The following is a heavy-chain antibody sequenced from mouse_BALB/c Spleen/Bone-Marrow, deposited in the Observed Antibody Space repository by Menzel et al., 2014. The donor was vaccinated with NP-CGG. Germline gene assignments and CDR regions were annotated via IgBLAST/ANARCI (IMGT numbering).Heavy chain of an antibody. CDR1: GYTFTSYW. J-gene: IGHJ3*01. D-gene: IGHD4-1*01. Sequence: VKLQESGAELARPGASVKLSCKASGYTFTSYWMQWVKQRPGQGLEWIGAIYPGDGDTRYTQKFKGKATLTADKSSSTAYMQLSSLASEDSAVYYCARTWEFAHWGQGTLVTVSA. V-gene: IGHV1-87*01. CDR3: ARTWEFAH. CDR2: IYPGDGDT.